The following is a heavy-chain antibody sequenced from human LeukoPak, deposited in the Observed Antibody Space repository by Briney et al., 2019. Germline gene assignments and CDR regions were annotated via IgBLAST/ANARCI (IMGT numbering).Heavy chain of an antibody. CDR2: ISSSNDYI. D-gene: IGHD6-19*01. V-gene: IGHV3-21*01. Sequence: GGSLRLSCAASGFTFSTSTMNWVRQAPGKGLEWVSSISSSNDYIYYADSVKGRFTISRDNAKNSLYLQMNSLRAEDTAVYYCVRIPNSAGFPNWFDPWGPGTLVTVSS. J-gene: IGHJ5*02. CDR3: VRIPNSAGFPNWFDP. CDR1: GFTFSTST.